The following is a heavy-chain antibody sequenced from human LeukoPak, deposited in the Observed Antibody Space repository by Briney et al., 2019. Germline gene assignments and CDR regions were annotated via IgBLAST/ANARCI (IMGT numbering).Heavy chain of an antibody. CDR3: AWSLGELSASPYYYGMDV. CDR2: VYYSGST. Sequence: PSETLSLTCTVSGGSISSGGYYWSWVRQHPGKGLEWIGYVYYSGSTYYNPSLKSRVTISVDTSKNQFSLKLSSVTAADTAVYYCAWSLGELSASPYYYGMDVWGQGTTVTVSS. J-gene: IGHJ6*02. CDR1: GGSISSGGYY. V-gene: IGHV4-31*03. D-gene: IGHD3-16*02.